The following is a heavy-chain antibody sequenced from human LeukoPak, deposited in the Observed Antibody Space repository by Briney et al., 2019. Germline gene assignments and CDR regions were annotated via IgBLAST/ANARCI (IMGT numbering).Heavy chain of an antibody. V-gene: IGHV4-59*04. CDR1: GGSISSYY. CDR3: ASYCSSTSCYYDWFDP. CDR2: IYYSGST. D-gene: IGHD2-2*01. Sequence: PSETLSLTCTVSGGSISSYYWSWIRQPPGKGLEWIGSIYYSGSTYYNPSLKSRVTISVDTSKNQFSLKLSSVTAADTAVYYCASYCSSTSCYYDWFDPWGQGTLVTVSS. J-gene: IGHJ5*02.